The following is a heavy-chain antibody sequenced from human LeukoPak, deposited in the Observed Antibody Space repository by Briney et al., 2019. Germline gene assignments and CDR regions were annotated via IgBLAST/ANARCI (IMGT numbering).Heavy chain of an antibody. V-gene: IGHV4-39*07. D-gene: IGHD6-13*01. Sequence: SETLSLTCTVSGGSISSSSYYWGWIRQPPGKGLEWIGSIYYSGSTNYSPSLKSRVTISVDTSKNQFSLKLRSVTAADTAVYYCARGGYSNRWFDHWGQGILVTVSS. CDR1: GGSISSSSYY. CDR3: ARGGYSNRWFDH. CDR2: IYYSGST. J-gene: IGHJ5*02.